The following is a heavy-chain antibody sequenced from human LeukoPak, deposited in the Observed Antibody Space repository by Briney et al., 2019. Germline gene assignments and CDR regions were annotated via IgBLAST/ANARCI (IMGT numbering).Heavy chain of an antibody. CDR1: GYTLTELS. CDR2: FDPEDGET. V-gene: IGHV1-24*01. Sequence: ASVKVSCKVSGYTLTELSMHWVRQAPGKGLEWVGGFDPEDGETIYAQKFQGRVTMTEDTSTDTAYMELSSLRSEDTAVYYCATAPRAGIMGWSVVDYWGQGTLVTVSS. D-gene: IGHD3-16*01. J-gene: IGHJ4*02. CDR3: ATAPRAGIMGWSVVDY.